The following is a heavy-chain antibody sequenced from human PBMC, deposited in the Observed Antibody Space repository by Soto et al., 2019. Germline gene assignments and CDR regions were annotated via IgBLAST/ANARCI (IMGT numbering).Heavy chain of an antibody. Sequence: SETLSLTCAVSNYSISSGYYWGWIRQPPGKGPEWIGSMYYSGSTYYNPSLKSRVTMSVDTSKNQFSLNLTSVTAADTAVYYCARVIARVPDYWGQGTLVTVYS. CDR2: MYYSGST. CDR1: NYSISSGYY. V-gene: IGHV4-38-2*01. CDR3: ARVIARVPDY. J-gene: IGHJ4*02. D-gene: IGHD2-21*01.